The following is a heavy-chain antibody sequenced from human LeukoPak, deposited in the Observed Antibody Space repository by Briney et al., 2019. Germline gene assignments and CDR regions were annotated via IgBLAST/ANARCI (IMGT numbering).Heavy chain of an antibody. D-gene: IGHD1-26*01. Sequence: GGSLRLSCAASGFTVSYNDMTWVRQAPGKGLEWVSFLRNDGSTNYADSVKGRFTISRDNSKNTLYLQMNSLRADDTAVYYCARDIVGTTGWSLDYWGRGTLVTVFS. J-gene: IGHJ4*02. CDR3: ARDIVGTTGWSLDY. CDR1: GFTVSYND. V-gene: IGHV3-53*01. CDR2: LRNDGST.